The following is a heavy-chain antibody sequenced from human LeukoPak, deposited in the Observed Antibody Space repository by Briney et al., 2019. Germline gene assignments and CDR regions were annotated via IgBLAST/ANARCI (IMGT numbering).Heavy chain of an antibody. Sequence: PSETLSLTCTVSGGSISSSSYYWGWIRQPPGKGLEWIGSIYYSGSTYYNPSLKRRVTISVDTSKNQFSLKLSSVTAADTAVYYCASQLRYCSSTSCYISPDYYYYYMDVWGKGTTVTVSS. V-gene: IGHV4-39*01. CDR2: IYYSGST. CDR1: GGSISSSSYY. D-gene: IGHD2-2*02. J-gene: IGHJ6*03. CDR3: ASQLRYCSSTSCYISPDYYYYYMDV.